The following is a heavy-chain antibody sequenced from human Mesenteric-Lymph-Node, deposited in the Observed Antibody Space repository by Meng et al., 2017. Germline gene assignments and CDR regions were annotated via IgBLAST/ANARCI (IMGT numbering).Heavy chain of an antibody. Sequence: GESLKIPCSVSGFTFGSLGMHWIRQAPGKGLEWVAVVTYDGSDKFYADSVKGRFTISRDNSKSTLYLQMNSLRADDVAVYYCAKFGFSGWYGGFDYWGQGALVTVSS. J-gene: IGHJ4*02. CDR3: AKFGFSGWYGGFDY. V-gene: IGHV3-30*12. D-gene: IGHD6-19*01. CDR1: GFTFGSLG. CDR2: VTYDGSDK.